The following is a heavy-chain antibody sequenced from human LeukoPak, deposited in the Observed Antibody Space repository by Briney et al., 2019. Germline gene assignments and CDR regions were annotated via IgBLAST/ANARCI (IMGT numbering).Heavy chain of an antibody. V-gene: IGHV1-24*01. CDR2: FDSENNKM. CDR1: GYSLSDLS. D-gene: IGHD6-19*01. CDR3: ATDRVYRSSGRSWGFFDY. Sequence: ASVTVTFLISGYSLSDLSIHWVREAPGEGLEWMGGFDSENNKMVYSQKFQGRVTMTEDTSADTAYMELTSLRSEDTAVYFCATDRVYRSSGRSWGFFDYWGQGTLVIVSS. J-gene: IGHJ4*02.